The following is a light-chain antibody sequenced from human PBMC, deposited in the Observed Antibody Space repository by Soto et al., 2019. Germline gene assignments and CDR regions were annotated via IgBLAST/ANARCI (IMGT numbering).Light chain of an antibody. CDR2: GAS. CDR3: QQYGSSSWT. CDR1: QSVSSSY. J-gene: IGKJ1*01. V-gene: IGKV3-20*01. Sequence: EIVLTQSPGTLSLSPGERATLSCRASQSVSSSYLAWYQQKPGQAPRLLIYGASSRATGIPDRFSGSGSGTDFTLTISRLEPEDFAVYYWQQYGSSSWTFGQGTKVEIE.